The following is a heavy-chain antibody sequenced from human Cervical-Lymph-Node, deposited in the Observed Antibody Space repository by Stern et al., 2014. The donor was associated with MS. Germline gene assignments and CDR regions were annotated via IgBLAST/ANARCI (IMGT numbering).Heavy chain of an antibody. CDR3: ASPGTWIS. V-gene: IGHV3-7*01. CDR1: GFTFSDYW. J-gene: IGHJ4*02. Sequence: EVQLVESGGGLVQPGGSLRLSCAASGFTFSDYWMAWVRQSPGKGLAWVASVKQDGSEKYYVDSVQGRFAISRDNVKNSLYLQMNSLRAEDTAMYYCASPGTWISWGQGTLVTVSS. CDR2: VKQDGSEK. D-gene: IGHD2-2*03.